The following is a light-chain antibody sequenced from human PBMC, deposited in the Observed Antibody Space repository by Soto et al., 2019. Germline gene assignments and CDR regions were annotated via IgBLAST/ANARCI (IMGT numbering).Light chain of an antibody. CDR1: QGISIW. Sequence: DIQMTQSPLTLPASAGDRVTITCRASQGISIWLAWYQQKPGKAPNLLIYDASSLESGVPSRFSGSGSGTKFTLTISSLQPDDFATYYCQHYNSYSEAFGQVTKVDIK. V-gene: IGKV1-5*01. J-gene: IGKJ1*01. CDR3: QHYNSYSEA. CDR2: DAS.